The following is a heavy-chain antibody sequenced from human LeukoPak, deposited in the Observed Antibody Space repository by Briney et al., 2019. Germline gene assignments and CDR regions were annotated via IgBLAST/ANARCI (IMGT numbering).Heavy chain of an antibody. J-gene: IGHJ5*02. CDR3: ARFQWGLNCFDP. D-gene: IGHD1-26*01. CDR2: IFDSGT. V-gene: IGHV4-59*01. CDR1: GGSISPYY. Sequence: SQTLSLTCAVSGGSISPYYWNWIRQPPGKGLEWIGYIFDSGTNYNPSLKSRVTMSMDASKNQFSLRLTSVTPADTAVYYCARFQWGLNCFDPWGQGTLVTVSS.